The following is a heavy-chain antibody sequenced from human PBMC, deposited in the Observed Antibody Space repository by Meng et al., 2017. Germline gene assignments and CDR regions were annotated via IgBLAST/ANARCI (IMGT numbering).Heavy chain of an antibody. CDR1: LYTLTSYT. CDR3: ASDFHAYCSGGSCFYYSEY. D-gene: IGHD2-15*01. Sequence: SVNVSCKASLYTLTSYTMHWVRQAPAQRLEWMGWINTGNGDTEYSQNFQGRATITRDTPASTAYMELNSLRSEDTAVYYCASDFHAYCSGGSCFYYSEYWGQGTLVTVSS. V-gene: IGHV1-3*04. J-gene: IGHJ4*02. CDR2: INTGNGDT.